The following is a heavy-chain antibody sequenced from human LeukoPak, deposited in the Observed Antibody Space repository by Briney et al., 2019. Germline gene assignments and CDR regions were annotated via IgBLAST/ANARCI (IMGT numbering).Heavy chain of an antibody. CDR1: GGTFSSYA. V-gene: IGHV1-69*04. D-gene: IGHD6-13*01. CDR3: ARSTGQQQLVLRTYGMDV. Sequence: GASVKVSCKASGGTFSSYAISWVRQAPGQGLEWMGRIIPILGIANYAQKFQGRVTITADKSTSTAYMELSSLRSEDTAVYYCARSTGQQQLVLRTYGMDVWGQGTTVTVSS. CDR2: IIPILGIA. J-gene: IGHJ6*02.